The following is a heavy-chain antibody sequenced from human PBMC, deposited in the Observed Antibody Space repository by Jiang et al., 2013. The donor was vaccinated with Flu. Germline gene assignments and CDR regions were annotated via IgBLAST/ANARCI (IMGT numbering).Heavy chain of an antibody. J-gene: IGHJ6*04. Sequence: GAEVKKPGESLEISCKVSGYIFTNNWIAWVRQMPGKGLEWMGMIYPGDSDTRYSPSFQGQVTISADKSITTAYVQWTSLKASDTAMYYCARLLAATEFYYYYYGMDVWGKGTTVTVSS. CDR1: GYIFTNNW. CDR3: ARLLAATEFYYYYYGMDV. CDR2: IYPGDSDT. V-gene: IGHV5-51*01. D-gene: IGHD2-15*01.